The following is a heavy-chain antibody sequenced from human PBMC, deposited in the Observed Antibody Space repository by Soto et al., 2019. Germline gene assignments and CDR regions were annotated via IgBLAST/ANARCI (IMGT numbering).Heavy chain of an antibody. Sequence: QVQLQQWGAGLLKPSETLSLTCAVYGGSFSVDYWSWIRQPPGKGLEWIGEINHSGSTNYNPSLKGRVTMSVDTSKNQFSLKLTSVTAADTAMYFCAKYRRTDAEGYTFDYWGQGALVTVSS. CDR3: AKYRRTDAEGYTFDY. D-gene: IGHD2-15*01. V-gene: IGHV4-34*01. CDR1: GGSFSVDY. CDR2: INHSGST. J-gene: IGHJ4*02.